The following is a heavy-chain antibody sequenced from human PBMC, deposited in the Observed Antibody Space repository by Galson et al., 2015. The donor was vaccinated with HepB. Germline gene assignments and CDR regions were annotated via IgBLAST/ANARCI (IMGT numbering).Heavy chain of an antibody. Sequence: QSGAEVKKPGESLKISCKGSGYSFTSYWIGWVRQMPGKGLEWMGRIDPSDSYTNYSPSFQGHVTISADKSISTAYLQWSSLKASDTAMYYCARTIAEPNNWFDPWGQGTLVTVSS. CDR2: IDPSDSYT. CDR3: ARTIAEPNNWFDP. CDR1: GYSFTSYW. J-gene: IGHJ5*02. V-gene: IGHV5-10-1*01. D-gene: IGHD1-14*01.